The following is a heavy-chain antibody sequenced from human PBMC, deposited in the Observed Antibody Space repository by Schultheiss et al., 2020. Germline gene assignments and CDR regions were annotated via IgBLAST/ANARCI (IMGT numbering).Heavy chain of an antibody. CDR2: ISYDGSNK. V-gene: IGHV3-30*18. CDR1: GFTFSSYG. CDR3: AKGGDSGWHYYFDY. Sequence: SLKISCAASGFTFSSYGMHWVRQAPGKGLEWVAVISYDGSNKYYADSVKGRFTISRDNSKNTLYLQMNSLRADDTALYYCAKGGDSGWHYYFDYWGQGTLATVSS. D-gene: IGHD6-19*01. J-gene: IGHJ4*02.